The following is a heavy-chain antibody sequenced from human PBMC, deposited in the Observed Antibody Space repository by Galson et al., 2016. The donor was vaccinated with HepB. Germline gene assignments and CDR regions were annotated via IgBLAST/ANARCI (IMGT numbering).Heavy chain of an antibody. Sequence: SETLSLTCAVYGGSFSGAYWNWIRQSADKGLEWIGDITHSGSTNNNPSLESRVTISVETSKNQFSLKLISVTAADTAVYYCARMRAFDIWSQGTMVTVSS. CDR3: ARMRAFDI. CDR1: GGSFSGAY. J-gene: IGHJ3*02. V-gene: IGHV4-34*01. CDR2: ITHSGST.